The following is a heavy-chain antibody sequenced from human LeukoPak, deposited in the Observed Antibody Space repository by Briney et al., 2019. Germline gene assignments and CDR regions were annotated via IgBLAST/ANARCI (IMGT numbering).Heavy chain of an antibody. V-gene: IGHV3-30*04. CDR3: ARSGNYDILTGYPSYYFDY. J-gene: IGHJ4*03. CDR2: ISYDGSNK. CDR1: GFTFSSYA. D-gene: IGHD3-9*01. Sequence: GGSLRLSCAASGFTFSSYAMHWVRQAPGKGLEWVAVISYDGSNKYYADSVKGRFTISRDNSKNTLYLQMNSLRAEDTAVYYCARSGNYDILTGYPSYYFDYWGQGTTVIVSS.